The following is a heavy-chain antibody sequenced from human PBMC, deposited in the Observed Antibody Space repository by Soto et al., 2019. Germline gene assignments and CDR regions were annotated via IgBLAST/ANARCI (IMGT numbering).Heavy chain of an antibody. V-gene: IGHV5-10-1*01. D-gene: IGHD6-13*01. CDR2: IDPSDSYT. CDR3: ARYRSSSWAPYGMDV. CDR1: GYRFTSYW. Sequence: PGESLKISCKGSGYRFTSYWISWVRQMPGKGLEWMGRIDPSDSYTNYSPSFQGHVTISADKSISTAYLQWSSLKASDTAMYYCARYRSSSWAPYGMDVWGQGTTVTVSS. J-gene: IGHJ6*02.